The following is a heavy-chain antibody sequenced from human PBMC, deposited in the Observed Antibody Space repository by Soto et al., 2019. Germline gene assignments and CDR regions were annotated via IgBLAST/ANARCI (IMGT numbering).Heavy chain of an antibody. CDR3: SKWSGFGDA. CDR1: GFTFSSYS. Sequence: PGRSLKLSCAASGFTFSSYSMAWVRQAPGKGLEWVSGIGDSGGNTWYADSVKCRFTISRDNSKNTLFLQMNSLRAEDTAVYFCSKWSGFGDAWGQGTLVTVSS. J-gene: IGHJ5*02. D-gene: IGHD3-10*01. CDR2: IGDSGGNT. V-gene: IGHV3-23*01.